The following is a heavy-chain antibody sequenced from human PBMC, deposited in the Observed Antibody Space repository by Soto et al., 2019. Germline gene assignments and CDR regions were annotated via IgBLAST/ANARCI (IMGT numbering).Heavy chain of an antibody. Sequence: QVQLVESGGGVVQPGRSLRLSCAASGFTFSSYGMHWVRQAPGKGLXXVAVISYDGSNKYYADSVKGRFTISRDNSKNTLYLQMNSLRAEDTAVYYCAKDTVVVITNSDAFDIWGQGTMVTVSS. D-gene: IGHD3-22*01. J-gene: IGHJ3*02. CDR1: GFTFSSYG. CDR3: AKDTVVVITNSDAFDI. CDR2: ISYDGSNK. V-gene: IGHV3-30*18.